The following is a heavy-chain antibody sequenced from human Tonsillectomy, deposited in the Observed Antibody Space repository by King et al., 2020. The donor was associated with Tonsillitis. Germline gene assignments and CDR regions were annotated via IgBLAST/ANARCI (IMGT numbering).Heavy chain of an antibody. CDR1: GYTFTNYW. J-gene: IGHJ5*02. Sequence: LVQSGAEVKKPGESLKISCKGFGYTFTNYWIAWVRHMPGKGLEYMGRIYPGDSDTRYSPSFQGQVIISADKSTNTAYLQFSSLKASDTAMFYCAWIYDTSAYQGFGPWGQGTLVTVSS. D-gene: IGHD3-22*01. V-gene: IGHV5-51*01. CDR3: AWIYDTSAYQGFGP. CDR2: IYPGDSDT.